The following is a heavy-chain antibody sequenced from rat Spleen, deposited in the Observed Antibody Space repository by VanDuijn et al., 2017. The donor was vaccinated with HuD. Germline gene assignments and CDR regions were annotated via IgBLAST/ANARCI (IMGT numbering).Heavy chain of an antibody. CDR2: ITNTGGST. D-gene: IGHD1-11*01. CDR1: GFTFKNYW. CDR3: ARHGYGGYSGSFAY. V-gene: IGHV5-31*01. Sequence: EVQLVESGGGLIQPGRSLKLSCVASGFTFKNYWMTWIRQAPGKGLEWVASITNTGGSTYYPDSVKGRFTISRDTVENTLYLQMDSLRSEDTATYYCARHGYGGYSGSFAYWGQGFMVTVSS. J-gene: IGHJ2*01.